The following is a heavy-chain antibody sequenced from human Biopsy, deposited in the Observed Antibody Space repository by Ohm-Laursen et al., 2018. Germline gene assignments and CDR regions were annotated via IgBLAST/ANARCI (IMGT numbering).Heavy chain of an antibody. Sequence: SDTLSLTCTVSGGSISSDYWSWIRQPPRKGLEWIGYISSRGSTNYNPSLRGRVTITVDTSKNQFSLKLTSVTAADTAVFFCAGLYRLDDYWNDDPPDAFDVWGQGTMVTVSS. J-gene: IGHJ3*01. V-gene: IGHV4-59*07. CDR2: ISSRGST. D-gene: IGHD3-3*01. CDR1: GGSISSDY. CDR3: AGLYRLDDYWNDDPPDAFDV.